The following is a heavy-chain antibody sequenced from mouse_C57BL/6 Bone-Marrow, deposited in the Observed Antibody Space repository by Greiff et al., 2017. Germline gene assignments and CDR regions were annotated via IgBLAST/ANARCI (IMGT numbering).Heavy chain of an antibody. CDR2: INPNNGGT. CDR1: GYTFTDYN. CDR3: AHLGRRGYFDY. Sequence: EVQLQQSGPELVKPGASVKMSCKASGYTFTDYNMHWVKQSHGKSLEWIGYINPNNGGTSYNQKFKGKATLTVNKSSSTAYMELRSLTSEDSAVYYCAHLGRRGYFDYWGQGTTLTVSS. J-gene: IGHJ2*01. V-gene: IGHV1-22*01. D-gene: IGHD4-1*01.